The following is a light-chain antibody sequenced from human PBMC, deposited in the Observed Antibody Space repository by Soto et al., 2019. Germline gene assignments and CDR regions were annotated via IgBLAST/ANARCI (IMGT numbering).Light chain of an antibody. CDR2: EGS. CDR1: SSDVGSYNL. V-gene: IGLV2-23*01. J-gene: IGLJ3*02. CDR3: CSYAGSRV. Sequence: QSALTQPASVSGSPGQSITISCTGTSSDVGSYNLVSWYQQHPGKAPKLMIYEGSKRPLGVSNRFSGSKSGNTASLTISGLQAEDEDDYYCCSYAGSRVFGGGTKLTVL.